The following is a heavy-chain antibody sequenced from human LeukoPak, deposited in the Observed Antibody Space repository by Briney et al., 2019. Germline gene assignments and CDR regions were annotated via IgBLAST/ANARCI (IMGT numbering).Heavy chain of an antibody. CDR2: IYYSGST. Sequence: PSETLSLTCTVSGGSISSYYWSWIRQPPGKGLEWIGYIYYSGSTNYNPSLKSRVTISVDTSKNQFSLKLSSVTAADTAVYYCARSTPLWFGERPDAFDIWGQGTMVTVSS. V-gene: IGHV4-59*01. J-gene: IGHJ3*02. CDR3: ARSTPLWFGERPDAFDI. CDR1: GGSISSYY. D-gene: IGHD3-10*01.